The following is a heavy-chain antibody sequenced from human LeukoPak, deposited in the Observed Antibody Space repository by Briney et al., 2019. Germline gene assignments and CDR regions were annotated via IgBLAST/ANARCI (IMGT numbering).Heavy chain of an antibody. V-gene: IGHV1-69*05. J-gene: IGHJ3*02. D-gene: IGHD2-2*01. CDR2: IIPIFGTA. Sequence: SVKVSCKASGGTFSSYAISWMRQAPGQGLEWMGRIIPIFGTANYAQKFQGRVTMTTDTSTSTAYMELRSLRSDDTAVYYCARDPGGIVVVPAAVDAFDIWGQGTMVTVSS. CDR1: GGTFSSYA. CDR3: ARDPGGIVVVPAAVDAFDI.